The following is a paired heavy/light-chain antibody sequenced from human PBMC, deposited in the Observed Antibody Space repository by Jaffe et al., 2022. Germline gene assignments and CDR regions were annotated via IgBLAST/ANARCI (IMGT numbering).Heavy chain of an antibody. J-gene: IGHJ4*02. CDR1: GFSLSTSGVG. CDR3: AHRIPAGTYFDY. V-gene: IGHV2-5*02. CDR2: IFWDDNE. D-gene: IGHD6-13*01. Sequence: QITLKESGPTLVKPTQTLTLTCTFSGFSLSTSGVGVGWIRQPPGKALEWLAIIFWDDNERYSPSLKSRLTITKDTSKNQVVLTMTNMDPVDTATYYCAHRIPAGTYFDYWGQGTLVTVSS.
Light chain of an antibody. CDR1: QGISNY. CDR3: QNYYSAPYT. J-gene: IGKJ2*01. CDR2: AAS. V-gene: IGKV1-27*01. Sequence: DIQMTQSPSSLSASVGDRVTITCRASQGISNYLAWYQQKPGKGPKLLIYAASTLQSGVPSRFSGSGSGTDFTLTISSLQPEDVATYSCQNYYSAPYTFGQGTKLDLK.